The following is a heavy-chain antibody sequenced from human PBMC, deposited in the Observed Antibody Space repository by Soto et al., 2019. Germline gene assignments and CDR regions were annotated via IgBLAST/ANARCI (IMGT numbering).Heavy chain of an antibody. CDR3: ARGSCSGGSCLYYYYYYMDV. CDR2: MNPNSGNT. D-gene: IGHD2-15*01. CDR1: GYTFTSYD. Sequence: ASVKVSCKASGYTFTSYDINWVRQATGQGREWMGWMNPNSGNTGYAQKFQGRVTMTRNTSISTAYMELSSLRSEDTAVYYCARGSCSGGSCLYYYYYYMDVWGKGTTVTVSS. V-gene: IGHV1-8*01. J-gene: IGHJ6*03.